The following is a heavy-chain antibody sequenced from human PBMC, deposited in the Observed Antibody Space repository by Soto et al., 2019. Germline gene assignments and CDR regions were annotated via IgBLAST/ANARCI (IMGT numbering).Heavy chain of an antibody. J-gene: IGHJ3*02. D-gene: IGHD6-13*01. CDR2: IIPIFGTA. V-gene: IGHV1-69*13. Sequence: GASVKVSCKASGGTLSSYAISWVRQAPGQGLEWMGGIIPIFGTANYAQKFQGRVTITADESTSTAYMELSSLRSEDTAVYYCARVSTLQQMGENAFDIWGQVTMVTVS. CDR1: GGTLSSYA. CDR3: ARVSTLQQMGENAFDI.